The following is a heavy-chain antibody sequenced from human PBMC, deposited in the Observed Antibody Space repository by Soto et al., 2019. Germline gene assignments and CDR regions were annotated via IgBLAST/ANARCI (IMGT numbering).Heavy chain of an antibody. J-gene: IGHJ4*02. D-gene: IGHD2-2*03. V-gene: IGHV3-66*01. CDR2: IQSGGST. CDR1: GFSVSTKY. Sequence: EVQLVESGGGLVQPGGSLRLSCAASGFSVSTKYMSWVRQAPGKGLEWLSLIQSGGSTYYADSVKGRFTISRDNSENTLFLQMNSLRVEDTAVYYCAKMEGMDPWAYSFDYWGQGTLVTVSS. CDR3: AKMEGMDPWAYSFDY.